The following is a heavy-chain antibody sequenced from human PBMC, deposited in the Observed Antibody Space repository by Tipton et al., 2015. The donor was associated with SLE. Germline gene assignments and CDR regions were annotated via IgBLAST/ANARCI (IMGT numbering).Heavy chain of an antibody. D-gene: IGHD3-3*01. CDR1: GGSISNSDYY. J-gene: IGHJ6*03. CDR2: VFYSGAT. V-gene: IGHV4-39*07. Sequence: TLSLTCSVSGGSISNSDYYWDWIRQSPGKGLEWIGSVFYSGATYYNPSLKSRVTISVDSSKKHFSLKLSSVTAADRAVYYCARTLFWSGSYYMDVWGRGTTVTVSS. CDR3: ARTLFWSGSYYMDV.